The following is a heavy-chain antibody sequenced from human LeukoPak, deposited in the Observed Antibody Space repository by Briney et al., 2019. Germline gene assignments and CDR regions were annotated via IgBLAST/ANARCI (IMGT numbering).Heavy chain of an antibody. V-gene: IGHV3-7*04. CDR3: ARGGGSSDI. Sequence: PGGSLRLSCAASGVTFSHYWMSWVRQAPGKGLEWVASIKQDGSHKTYVDSVEGRFTITSDNAKNSLYLQRNSLRAEDTAVYCCARGGGSSDIWGQGTMVTVSS. J-gene: IGHJ3*02. D-gene: IGHD3-16*01. CDR2: IKQDGSHK. CDR1: GVTFSHYW.